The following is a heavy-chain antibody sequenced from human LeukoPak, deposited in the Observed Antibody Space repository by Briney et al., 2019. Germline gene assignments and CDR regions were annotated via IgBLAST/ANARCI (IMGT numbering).Heavy chain of an antibody. V-gene: IGHV1-24*01. CDR3: ATGINQLLLFDY. CDR2: SDPEDGET. J-gene: IGHJ4*02. D-gene: IGHD2-2*01. CDR1: GYTLTELS. Sequence: ASVKVSCKVSGYTLTELSMHWVRQAPGKGLEWMGGSDPEDGETIYAQKFQGRVTMTEDTSTDTAYMELSSLRSEDTAVYYCATGINQLLLFDYWGQGTLVTVSS.